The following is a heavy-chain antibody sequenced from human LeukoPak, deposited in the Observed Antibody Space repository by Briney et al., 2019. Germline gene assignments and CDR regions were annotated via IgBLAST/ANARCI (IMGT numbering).Heavy chain of an antibody. CDR1: GFTFSSYS. Sequence: GGSLRLSCAASGFTFSSYSMNWVRQAPGKGLEWVSSISSSSSYIYYADSVKGRFTISRDNSKNTLYLQMNSLRAEDTAVYYCAKPSISVAGTHGGFDYWGQGTLVTVSS. V-gene: IGHV3-21*04. D-gene: IGHD6-19*01. CDR2: ISSSSSYI. CDR3: AKPSISVAGTHGGFDY. J-gene: IGHJ4*02.